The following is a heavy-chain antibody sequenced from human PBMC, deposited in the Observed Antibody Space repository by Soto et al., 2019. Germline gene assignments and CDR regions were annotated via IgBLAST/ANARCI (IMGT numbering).Heavy chain of an antibody. CDR1: GDSISTTKW. J-gene: IGHJ4*02. CDR3: ARFNYESSGYYFDY. Sequence: SETLSLTCAVSGDSISTTKWWSWVRQPPGKGLEWIGIIYHSGSTSYNPSLNSRLTISIDKSNNQFSLKLSSVTAADTAVYYCARFNYESSGYYFDYWGQGTLVTVSS. V-gene: IGHV4-4*02. CDR2: IYHSGST. D-gene: IGHD3-22*01.